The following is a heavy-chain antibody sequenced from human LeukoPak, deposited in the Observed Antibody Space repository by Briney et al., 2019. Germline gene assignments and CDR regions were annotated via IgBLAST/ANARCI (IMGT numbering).Heavy chain of an antibody. V-gene: IGHV3-23*01. CDR2: ISGSGGST. D-gene: IGHD2-2*01. Sequence: GGSLRLSCAASGFTFSSYAMSWVRQAPGKGLEWVSAISGSGGSTYYADSVKGRFTISRDNSKNTLYLQMNSLRAEDTAAYYCAKDWGIVVVPAAPDAFDIWGQGTMVTVSS. CDR3: AKDWGIVVVPAAPDAFDI. J-gene: IGHJ3*02. CDR1: GFTFSSYA.